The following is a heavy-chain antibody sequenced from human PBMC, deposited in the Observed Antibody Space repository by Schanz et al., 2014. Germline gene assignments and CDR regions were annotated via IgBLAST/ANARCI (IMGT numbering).Heavy chain of an antibody. Sequence: QLQLQESGPGLVKPSETLSLTCTVSGGSISSSNYYWGWIRQPPGKGLEWIESIYYSGSTYYNPSFKSQVTPSVDTSKNQFPLKLSSVPAADTAVYYCARQFYDILTGYWFPYYFDYWGQGTLVTVSS. D-gene: IGHD3-9*01. CDR1: GGSISSSNYY. V-gene: IGHV4-39*01. J-gene: IGHJ4*02. CDR3: ARQFYDILTGYWFPYYFDY. CDR2: IYYSGST.